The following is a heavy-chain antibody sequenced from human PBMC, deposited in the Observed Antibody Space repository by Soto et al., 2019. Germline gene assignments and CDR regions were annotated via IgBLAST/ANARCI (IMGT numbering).Heavy chain of an antibody. D-gene: IGHD3-3*01. Sequence: SETLSLTCTVSGGSVSSGSYYWSWIRQPPGKGLEWIGYIYYSGSTNYNPSLKSRVTISVDTSKNQFSLKLSSVTAADTAVYYCARDLRDFWSGSYGFLFAYWGQGTLVTVSS. CDR2: IYYSGST. V-gene: IGHV4-61*01. CDR1: GGSVSSGSYY. CDR3: ARDLRDFWSGSYGFLFAY. J-gene: IGHJ4*02.